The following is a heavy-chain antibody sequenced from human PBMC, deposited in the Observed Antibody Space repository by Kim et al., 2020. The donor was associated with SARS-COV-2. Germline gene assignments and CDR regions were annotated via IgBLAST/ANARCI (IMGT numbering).Heavy chain of an antibody. CDR1: GGTFSSYT. V-gene: IGHV1-69*02. D-gene: IGHD1-26*01. Sequence: SVKVSCKASGGTFSSYTISWVRQAPGQGLEWMGRIIPILGIANSAQKFQGRVTLTADKSTSTAYMELSSLRSEDTAVYYCGGAHPAGVGSPPWAVDYWGQGTLVTVSS. J-gene: IGHJ4*02. CDR2: IIPILGIA. CDR3: GGAHPAGVGSPPWAVDY.